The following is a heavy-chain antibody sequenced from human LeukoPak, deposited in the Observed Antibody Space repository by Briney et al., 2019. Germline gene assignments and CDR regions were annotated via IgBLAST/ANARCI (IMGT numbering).Heavy chain of an antibody. D-gene: IGHD2-15*01. V-gene: IGHV3-30-3*01. CDR1: GFTFSSYA. CDR3: ARGDPIVVVVAAVRAFDI. CDR2: ISYDGSNK. Sequence: GGSLRLSCAASGFTFSSYAMHWVRQAPGKGLGWVAVISYDGSNKYYADSVKGRFTISRDNSKNTLYLQMNSLRAEDTAVYYCARGDPIVVVVAAVRAFDIWGQGTMVTVSS. J-gene: IGHJ3*02.